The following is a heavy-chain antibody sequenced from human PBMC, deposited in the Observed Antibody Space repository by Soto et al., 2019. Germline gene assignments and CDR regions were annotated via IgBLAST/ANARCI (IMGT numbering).Heavy chain of an antibody. J-gene: IGHJ4*02. CDR3: AKIQEAYSSSLASFDY. CDR2: ISWDGGST. CDR1: GFTFDDYA. Sequence: GGSLRLSCAASGFTFDDYAMHWVRQAPGKGLEWVSLISWDGGSTYYADSVKGRFTISRDNSKNSLYLQMNSLRAEDTALYYCAKIQEAYSSSLASFDYWGQGTLVTVSS. V-gene: IGHV3-43D*04. D-gene: IGHD6-6*01.